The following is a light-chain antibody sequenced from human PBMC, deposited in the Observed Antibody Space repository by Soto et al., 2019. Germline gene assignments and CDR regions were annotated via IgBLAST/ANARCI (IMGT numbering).Light chain of an antibody. CDR2: AAS. CDR3: QKYNSAPLT. V-gene: IGKV1-27*01. J-gene: IGKJ4*01. Sequence: DIQSTQSPSTLSASLGYIFTITFRASQSISSWLAWYQQKPGKAPKLLIYAASTLQSGVPSRFSGSGSGTDFTLTISSLQPEDVATYYCQKYNSAPLTFGGGTKVDIK. CDR1: QSISSW.